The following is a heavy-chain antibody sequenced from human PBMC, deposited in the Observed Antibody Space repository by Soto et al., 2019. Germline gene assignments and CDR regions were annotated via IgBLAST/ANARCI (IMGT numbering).Heavy chain of an antibody. J-gene: IGHJ4*02. D-gene: IGHD2-2*01. CDR1: GGSISSYY. CDR2: IYYSGST. Sequence: SETLSLTCTVSGGSISSYYWSWIRQPPGKGLEWIGYIYYSGSTNYNPSLKSRVTISVDTSKNQFSLKLSSVTAADTAVYYCARDQPLPDYWGQGTLVTVS. V-gene: IGHV4-59*01. CDR3: ARDQPLPDY.